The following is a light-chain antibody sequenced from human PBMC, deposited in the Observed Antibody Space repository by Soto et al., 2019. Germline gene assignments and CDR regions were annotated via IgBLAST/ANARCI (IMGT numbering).Light chain of an antibody. CDR2: DAS. CDR1: HSISSW. CDR3: QQYNSYWT. J-gene: IGKJ1*01. Sequence: DIQMTQSPSTLSAPVGDRVTITCRASHSISSWLAWYQQRPGKAPNLLIYDASTLESGVPSRFSGSGSGTEFTLTISSLQPDDFATYYCQQYNSYWTFGQGTKVDIK. V-gene: IGKV1-5*01.